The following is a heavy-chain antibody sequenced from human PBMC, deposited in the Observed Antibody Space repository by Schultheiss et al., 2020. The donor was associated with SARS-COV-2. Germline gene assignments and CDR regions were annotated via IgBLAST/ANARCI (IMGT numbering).Heavy chain of an antibody. Sequence: SQTLSLTCTVSGGSISSSSYYWGWIRQPPGKGLEWIGEINHSGSTNYNPSLKSRVTMSVDTSKNQFSLKLSSVTAADTAVYYCARDRVAVAGTLDYWGQGTLVTVSS. V-gene: IGHV4-39*07. CDR3: ARDRVAVAGTLDY. D-gene: IGHD6-19*01. J-gene: IGHJ4*02. CDR1: GGSISSSSYY. CDR2: INHSGST.